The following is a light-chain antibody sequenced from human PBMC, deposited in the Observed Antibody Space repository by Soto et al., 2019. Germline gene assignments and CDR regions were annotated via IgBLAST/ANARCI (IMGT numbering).Light chain of an antibody. CDR1: ADVSSSY. J-gene: IGKJ5*01. CDR3: QQYGSSPIT. Sequence: EIVLTQSPATLSFSPGERATLSCGASADVSSSYVAWYQQKSGLAPRLLIHDASSRATGIPDRFSGSKAGTDLTLTIRRLEPEDAVVYYCQQYGSSPITFGQGTRLDLK. CDR2: DAS. V-gene: IGKV3D-20*01.